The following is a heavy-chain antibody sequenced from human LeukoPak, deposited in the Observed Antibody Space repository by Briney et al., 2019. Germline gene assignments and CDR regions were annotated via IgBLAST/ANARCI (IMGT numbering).Heavy chain of an antibody. V-gene: IGHV5-51*01. CDR1: GYIFTSHW. Sequence: GESLEISCKGSGYIFTSHWIGWVRQMPGKGVEGMGIIYPGGSDTRYSPSFQGQVTISADKSISTAYLQWSSLKASDTAMYYCARLGSGGYYNVNYFDYWGQGTLVTVSS. CDR2: IYPGGSDT. J-gene: IGHJ4*02. CDR3: ARLGSGGYYNVNYFDY. D-gene: IGHD3-10*01.